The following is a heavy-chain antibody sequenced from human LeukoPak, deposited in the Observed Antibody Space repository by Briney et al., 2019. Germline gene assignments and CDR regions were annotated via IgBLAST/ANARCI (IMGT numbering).Heavy chain of an antibody. V-gene: IGHV4-39*07. J-gene: IGHJ4*02. Sequence: SETLSLTCTVSGGSISSSSYYWGWIRQPPGKGLQWIGSIYYSGGTYYNPSLDSRLTISVDTSKNQFSLNLSSVTAADTAVYYCARCTSTSCYNFDYWGQGSLVTVSS. CDR1: GGSISSSSYY. D-gene: IGHD2-2*02. CDR2: IYYSGGT. CDR3: ARCTSTSCYNFDY.